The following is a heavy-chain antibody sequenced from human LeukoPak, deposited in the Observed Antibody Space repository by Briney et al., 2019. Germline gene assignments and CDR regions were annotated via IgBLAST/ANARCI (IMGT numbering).Heavy chain of an antibody. Sequence: GGSLRLSCAASGFTFSSYAMSWVRQAPGKGLEWVSAISGSGGSTYYADSVKGRFTISRGNSKNTLYLQMNSLRAEDTAVYYCAKDPRYSSGWYPDDYWGQGTLVTVSS. CDR2: ISGSGGST. CDR3: AKDPRYSSGWYPDDY. D-gene: IGHD6-19*01. CDR1: GFTFSSYA. V-gene: IGHV3-23*01. J-gene: IGHJ4*02.